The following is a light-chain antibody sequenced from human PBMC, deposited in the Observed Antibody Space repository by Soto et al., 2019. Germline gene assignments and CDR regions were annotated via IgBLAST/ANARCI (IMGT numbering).Light chain of an antibody. CDR1: QSVGSS. CDR2: GAV. J-gene: IGKJ4*01. CDR3: HQYYKWPLT. V-gene: IGKV3-15*01. Sequence: EIIMTQSPATLSVSPGEGATLSCRASQSVGSSLAWYQQKPGQAPRLLIYGAVTRVTGIPDRFSGSGSGTEFTLTISGLQSEDFAVYYCHQYYKWPLTFGGGTKVEIQ.